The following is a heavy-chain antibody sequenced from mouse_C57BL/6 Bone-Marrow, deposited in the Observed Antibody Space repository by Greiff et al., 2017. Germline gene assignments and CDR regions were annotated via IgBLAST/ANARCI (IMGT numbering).Heavy chain of an antibody. D-gene: IGHD2-3*01. CDR2: SRNKANDYTT. J-gene: IGHJ1*03. V-gene: IGHV7-1*01. CDR3: ARAVYDGGYFDV. Sequence: EVMLVESGGGLVQSGRSLRLSCATSGFTFSDFYMEWVRQAPGKGLEWIAASRNKANDYTTEYSASVKGRFIVSRDTSQSILYLQMNALRAEDTAIYYCARAVYDGGYFDVWGTGTTVTVSS. CDR1: GFTFSDFY.